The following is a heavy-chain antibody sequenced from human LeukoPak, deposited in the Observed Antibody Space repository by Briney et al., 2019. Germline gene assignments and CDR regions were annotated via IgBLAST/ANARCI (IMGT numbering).Heavy chain of an antibody. V-gene: IGHV3-23*01. CDR1: GFTFSSYA. CDR2: ISGSDGST. J-gene: IGHJ4*02. CDR3: ARDPPAYYDILTKDPDY. D-gene: IGHD3-9*01. Sequence: GGSLRLSCAASGFTFSSYAVSWVRQAPGKGLEWVSGISGSDGSTNYADSVKGRFTISRDNSKNTLYLQMNSLRAEDTAVYYCARDPPAYYDILTKDPDYWGQGTLVTVSS.